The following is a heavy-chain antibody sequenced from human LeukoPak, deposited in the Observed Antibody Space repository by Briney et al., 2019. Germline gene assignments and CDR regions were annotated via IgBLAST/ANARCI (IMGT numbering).Heavy chain of an antibody. CDR2: IIGGAGGI. V-gene: IGHV3-23*01. CDR3: ARAYSGRYGLGYYYMDV. D-gene: IGHD1-26*01. CDR1: GFSFSSYG. J-gene: IGHJ6*03. Sequence: PGGSLRLSCAASGFSFSSYGMSWVRQAPGKGLEWVSGIIGGAGGIYYADAVKGRFTISGDNSKNSLYLQINSLDTGDKARYYCARAYSGRYGLGYYYMDVWGKGTTVTVSS.